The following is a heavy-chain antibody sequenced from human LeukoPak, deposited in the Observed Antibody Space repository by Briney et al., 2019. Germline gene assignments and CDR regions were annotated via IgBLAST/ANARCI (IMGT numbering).Heavy chain of an antibody. D-gene: IGHD5-12*01. Sequence: GGSLRLSCAASGFTFDDYAMHWVRQAPGKGLEWVSGISWNSGSIVYADSVKGRFTISRDNAKNSLYLQMNSLRAEDTAVYYCARGLGGYDQFFDYWGQGTLVTVSS. J-gene: IGHJ4*02. V-gene: IGHV3-9*01. CDR1: GFTFDDYA. CDR2: ISWNSGSI. CDR3: ARGLGGYDQFFDY.